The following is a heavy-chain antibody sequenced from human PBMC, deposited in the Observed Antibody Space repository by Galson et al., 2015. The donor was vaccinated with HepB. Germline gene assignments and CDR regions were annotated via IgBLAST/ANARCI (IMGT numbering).Heavy chain of an antibody. CDR2: IIPIFGTA. V-gene: IGHV1-69*13. CDR1: GGTFSSYA. Sequence: SVKVSCKASGGTFSSYAISWVRQAPGQGLEWMGGIIPIFGTANYAQKFQGRVTITADESTSTAYMELSSLRSEDTAVYYCARARPPVNDYGDYPLTFDIWVQGTMVTVSS. D-gene: IGHD4-17*01. J-gene: IGHJ3*02. CDR3: ARARPPVNDYGDYPLTFDI.